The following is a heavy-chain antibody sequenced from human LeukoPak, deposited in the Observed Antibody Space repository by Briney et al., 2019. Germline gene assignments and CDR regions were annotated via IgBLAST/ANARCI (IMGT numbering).Heavy chain of an antibody. CDR2: ISYDGSNK. CDR1: GFTFSSYA. J-gene: IGHJ6*03. V-gene: IGHV3-30-3*01. CDR3: AREANFWSGYYTGYYYYMDV. Sequence: GRSLRLSCAASGFTFSSYAMHWVRQAPGKGLEWVAVISYDGSNKYYADSVKGRFTISRDNPKNTLYLQMNSLRAEDTAVYYCAREANFWSGYYTGYYYYMDVWGKGTTVTVSS. D-gene: IGHD3-3*01.